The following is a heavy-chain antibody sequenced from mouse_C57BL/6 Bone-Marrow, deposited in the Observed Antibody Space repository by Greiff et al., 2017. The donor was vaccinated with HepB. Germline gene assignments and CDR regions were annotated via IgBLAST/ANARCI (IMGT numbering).Heavy chain of an antibody. Sequence: VQLQQPGAELVMPGASVKLSCKASGYTFTSYWMDWVKQRPGQGLEWIGEIDPSDSYTNYNQKFKGKSTLTVDKSSSTAYMQLSSLTSEDSAVYYCARPITTVVAPYAMDYWGQGTSVTVSS. CDR1: GYTFTSYW. D-gene: IGHD1-1*01. V-gene: IGHV1-69*01. J-gene: IGHJ4*01. CDR2: IDPSDSYT. CDR3: ARPITTVVAPYAMDY.